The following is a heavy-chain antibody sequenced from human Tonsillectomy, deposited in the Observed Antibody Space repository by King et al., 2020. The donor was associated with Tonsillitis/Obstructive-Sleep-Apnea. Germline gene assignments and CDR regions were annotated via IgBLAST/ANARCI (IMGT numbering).Heavy chain of an antibody. CDR1: GDSVSSNSAA. V-gene: IGHV6-1*01. CDR3: ARGTYSSGWLAFDY. Sequence: HVQLQQSGPGLVKPSQTLSLTCAISGDSVSSNSAAWNWIRQSPSRGLEWLRRTYYRSKWYNDYAVSVKSRITINPDTSKNQFSLQLNSVTPEDTAVYYCARGTYSSGWLAFDYWGQGTLVTVSS. CDR2: TYYRSKWYN. J-gene: IGHJ4*02. D-gene: IGHD6-19*01.